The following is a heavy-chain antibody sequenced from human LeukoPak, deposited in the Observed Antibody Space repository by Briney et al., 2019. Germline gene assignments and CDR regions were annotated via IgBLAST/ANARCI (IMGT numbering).Heavy chain of an antibody. V-gene: IGHV4-39*07. CDR3: ARDRRYCSSTSCYVTAFDI. D-gene: IGHD2-2*01. CDR1: GGSISSSSYY. CDR2: IYYSGST. Sequence: SETLSLTCTVSGGSISSSSYYWGRIRQPPGKGLEWIGSIYYSGSTYYNPSLKSRVTISVDTSKNQFSLKLSSVTAADTAVYYCARDRRYCSSTSCYVTAFDIWGQGTMVTVSS. J-gene: IGHJ3*02.